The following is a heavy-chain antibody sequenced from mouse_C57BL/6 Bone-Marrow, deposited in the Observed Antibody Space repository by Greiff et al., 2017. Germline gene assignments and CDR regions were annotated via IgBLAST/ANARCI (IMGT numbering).Heavy chain of an antibody. D-gene: IGHD2-3*01. V-gene: IGHV1-59*01. CDR2: IDPSDSYT. J-gene: IGHJ4*01. CDR1: GYTFTSYW. CDR3: ARSKKNDGHYAMDY. Sequence: VQLQQPGAELVRPGTSVKLSCKASGYTFTSYWMHWVKQRPGQGLEWIGVIDPSDSYTNYNQKFKGKATLTVDTSSSTAYMQLSSLTSEDSAVYYCARSKKNDGHYAMDYWGQGTSVTVSS.